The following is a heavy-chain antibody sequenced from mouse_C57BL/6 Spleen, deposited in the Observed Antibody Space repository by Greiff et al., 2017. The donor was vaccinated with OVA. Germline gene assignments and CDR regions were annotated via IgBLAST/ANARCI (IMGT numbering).Heavy chain of an antibody. J-gene: IGHJ2*01. CDR2: IDPSDSET. CDR3: ARVAITTVDFDY. V-gene: IGHV1-52*01. CDR1: GYTFTSYW. Sequence: QVQLQQPGAELVRPGSSVKLSCKASGYTFTSYWMHWVKQRPIQGLEWIGNIDPSDSETHYNQKFKDKATLTVDKSSSTAYMQLSSLTSEDSAVYYCARVAITTVDFDYWGQGTTLTVSS. D-gene: IGHD1-1*01.